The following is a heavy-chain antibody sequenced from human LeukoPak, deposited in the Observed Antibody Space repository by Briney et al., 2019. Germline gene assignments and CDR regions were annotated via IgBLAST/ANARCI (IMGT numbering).Heavy chain of an antibody. D-gene: IGHD3-10*01. Sequence: GSLRLSCAASGFTFSSYAMSWIRQPPGKGLEWIGEINHSGSTNYNPSLKSRVTISVDTSKNQFSLKLSSVTAADTAVYYCARGGYYYGSGRSRWFDPWGQGTLVTVSS. CDR1: GFTFSSYA. J-gene: IGHJ5*02. V-gene: IGHV4-34*01. CDR3: ARGGYYYGSGRSRWFDP. CDR2: INHSGST.